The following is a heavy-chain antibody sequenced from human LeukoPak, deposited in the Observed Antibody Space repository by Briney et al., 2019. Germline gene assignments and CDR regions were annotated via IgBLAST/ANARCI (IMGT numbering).Heavy chain of an antibody. J-gene: IGHJ4*02. CDR2: IYSGGST. V-gene: IGHV3-66*01. CDR1: GFTVSSNY. D-gene: IGHD3-9*01. Sequence: GGSLRLSCAASGFTVSSNYMSWVRQAPGKGLEWVSVIYSGGSTYYADSVKGRFTISRDNSKNTLYLQMNSLRAEDTAVYYCARDEERYFDWLPPLGYWGQGTLVTVSS. CDR3: ARDEERYFDWLPPLGY.